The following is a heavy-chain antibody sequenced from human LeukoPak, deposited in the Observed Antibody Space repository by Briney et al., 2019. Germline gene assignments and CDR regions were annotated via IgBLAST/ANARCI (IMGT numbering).Heavy chain of an antibody. CDR3: AKARPAAIRGYYFDY. CDR1: GFTFSSYA. CDR2: ISGSGGST. Sequence: GGSLRLSCAASGFTFSSYAMSWVRQAPGKGLEWVSAISGSGGSTYYADSVKGRFTISRDNSKNTLYLQMNSLRAEDTAVYYCAKARPAAIRGYYFDYWGQGNLVTVPS. D-gene: IGHD2-2*02. J-gene: IGHJ4*02. V-gene: IGHV3-23*01.